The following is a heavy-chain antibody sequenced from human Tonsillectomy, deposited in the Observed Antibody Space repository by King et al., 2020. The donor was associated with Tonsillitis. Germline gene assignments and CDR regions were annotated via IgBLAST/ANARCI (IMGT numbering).Heavy chain of an antibody. CDR3: AREPYSSSWDDAFDI. CDR2: VNPNSGGT. J-gene: IGHJ3*02. CDR1: GYTFTGYS. D-gene: IGHD6-13*01. V-gene: IGHV1-2*02. Sequence: QVQLVESGAEGKKPGASVKVSCKASGYTFTGYSMHWVRQAPGQGLEWMGWVNPNSGGTNCAQMFQGRVTMTRETSISTAYMDLSRVRSDDTAVYYCAREPYSSSWDDAFDIWGQGTMVTVSS.